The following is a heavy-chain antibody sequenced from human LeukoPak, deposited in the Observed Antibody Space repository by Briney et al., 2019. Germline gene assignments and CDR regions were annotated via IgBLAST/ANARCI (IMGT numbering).Heavy chain of an antibody. CDR1: GYTFTSYY. D-gene: IGHD3-10*01. CDR3: ARDVLLWFGEFGGHGYYFDI. V-gene: IGHV1-46*01. Sequence: GAAVNLSCKASGYTFTSYYMHWVRQPPGQGLEWMGIINPSGGSTSYAHKFQGTVHVTSATSTSTVYMELSRLRSEDTAVYYCARDVLLWFGEFGGHGYYFDIWGQGTMVTVSS. J-gene: IGHJ3*02. CDR2: INPSGGST.